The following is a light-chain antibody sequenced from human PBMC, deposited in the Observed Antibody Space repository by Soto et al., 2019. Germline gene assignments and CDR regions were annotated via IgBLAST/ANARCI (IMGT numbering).Light chain of an antibody. Sequence: EIVMTQSPATLSVSPGERATLSCRASQSVSSNLAWYQQKPGQAPRLLIYGASTRATGIPTRFSGSRSGAEFTLTINSLQSEDFAVYYCQPYNNWPLTLGGGTKVDIK. V-gene: IGKV3-15*01. CDR3: QPYNNWPLT. CDR1: QSVSSN. J-gene: IGKJ4*01. CDR2: GAS.